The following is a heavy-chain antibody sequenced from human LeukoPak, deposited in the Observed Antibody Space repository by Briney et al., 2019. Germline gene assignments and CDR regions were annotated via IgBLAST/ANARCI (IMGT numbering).Heavy chain of an antibody. Sequence: SETLSLTCTVSGGSINNYYWSWVRQPPGAGLEWLAYIYYTGSTNYNPSLKTRLTISVDTSKNQFSLRLNSVTAADTAVYYCAKVVPAAHNNWFDPWGQGTLVTVSS. D-gene: IGHD2-2*01. CDR3: AKVVPAAHNNWFDP. CDR2: IYYTGST. CDR1: GGSINNYY. V-gene: IGHV4-59*12. J-gene: IGHJ5*02.